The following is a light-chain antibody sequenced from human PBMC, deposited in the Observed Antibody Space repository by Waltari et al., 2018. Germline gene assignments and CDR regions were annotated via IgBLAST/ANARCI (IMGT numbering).Light chain of an antibody. Sequence: QSTLTQPPSASGTPGQRVTISCSGSNSNIGSNFVNWYQQVPGTAPKLLIYSNHHRPSGVPDRFSGSKSGTSASLAISGLQSDDEADYYCSTWDDRLTGVVFGGGTKVTVL. CDR2: SNH. V-gene: IGLV1-44*01. CDR1: NSNIGSNF. CDR3: STWDDRLTGVV. J-gene: IGLJ2*01.